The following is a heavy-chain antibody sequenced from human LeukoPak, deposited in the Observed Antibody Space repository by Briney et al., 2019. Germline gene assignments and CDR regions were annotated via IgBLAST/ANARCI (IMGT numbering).Heavy chain of an antibody. CDR2: IYYSGST. J-gene: IGHJ6*03. V-gene: IGHV4-39*07. CDR1: GGSISSSSYY. D-gene: IGHD6-19*01. CDR3: ARVVSSGWYMDV. Sequence: SETLSLTCTVSGGSISSSSYYWGWIRQPPGKGLEWIGSIYYSGSTYYNPSLKSRVTISVDTSKNQFSLKLSSVTAADTAVYYCARVVSSGWYMDVWGKGTTVTVSS.